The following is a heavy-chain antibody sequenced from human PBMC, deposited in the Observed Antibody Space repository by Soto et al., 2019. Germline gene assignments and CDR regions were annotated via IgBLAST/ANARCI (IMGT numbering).Heavy chain of an antibody. D-gene: IGHD2-15*01. CDR3: ARGIVVVRDNYYYGMDV. CDR2: ISYDGSNK. Sequence: GGSLRLSCAASGFTFSSYAMHWVRQAPGKGLEWVAVISYDGSNKYYADSVKGRFTISRGNSKNTLYLQMNSLRAEDTAVYYCARGIVVVRDNYYYGMDVWGQGTTVTVSS. J-gene: IGHJ6*02. V-gene: IGHV3-30-3*01. CDR1: GFTFSSYA.